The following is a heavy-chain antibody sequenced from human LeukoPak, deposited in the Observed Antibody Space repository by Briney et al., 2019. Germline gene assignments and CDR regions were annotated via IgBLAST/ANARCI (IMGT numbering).Heavy chain of an antibody. CDR2: IIPIFGTA. D-gene: IGHD6-19*01. J-gene: IGHJ4*02. CDR3: ARAASSGWRGYYFDY. V-gene: IGHV1-69*01. Sequence: ASVKVSCKAAGGTFSSYAISWVRQAPGQGLEWMGGIIPIFGTAKYAQKFQGRVTITADELTRTAYMELSSLRSEDTAVYYCARAASSGWRGYYFDYWGQGTLVTVSS. CDR1: GGTFSSYA.